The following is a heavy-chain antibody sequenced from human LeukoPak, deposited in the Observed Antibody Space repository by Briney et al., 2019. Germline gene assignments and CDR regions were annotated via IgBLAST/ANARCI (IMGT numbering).Heavy chain of an antibody. D-gene: IGHD4-17*01. CDR3: ARDGDYDY. J-gene: IGHJ4*02. CDR1: GFTFSSYS. V-gene: IGHV3-21*01. Sequence: GGSLRLSCAASGFTFSSYSMNWVRQAPGKGLEWVSSISSSSSHIYYADSVKGRFTISRDNAKNSLYLQMNSLRAEDTAVYYCARDGDYDYWGQGTLVTVSS. CDR2: ISSSSSHI.